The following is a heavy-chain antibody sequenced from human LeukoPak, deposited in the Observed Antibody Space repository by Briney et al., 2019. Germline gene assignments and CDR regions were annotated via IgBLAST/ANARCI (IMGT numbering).Heavy chain of an antibody. CDR1: GGSISSYY. D-gene: IGHD1/OR15-1a*01. CDR2: IYYSGST. CDR3: ARDHDSNNGVPLNWFDP. Sequence: PSETLSLTCTVSGGSISSYYWSWIRQPPGKGLEWIGYIYYSGSTNYNPSLKSRVTISVDTSKNQFSLKLSSVTAADTAVYYCARDHDSNNGVPLNWFDPWGQGTLVTVSS. J-gene: IGHJ5*02. V-gene: IGHV4-59*01.